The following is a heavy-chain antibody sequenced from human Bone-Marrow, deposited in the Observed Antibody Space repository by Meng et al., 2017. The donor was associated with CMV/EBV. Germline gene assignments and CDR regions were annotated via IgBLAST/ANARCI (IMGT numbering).Heavy chain of an antibody. CDR1: GGSISSYY. Sequence: SETLSLTCTVSGGSISSYYWSWIRQPPGKGLEWIGYIYYSGSTNYNPSLKSRVTISVDTSKTQFSLKLSSVTAADTAVYYCARAYCSSTSCYGPNWFDPWGQGTLVTVSS. J-gene: IGHJ5*02. CDR2: IYYSGST. D-gene: IGHD2-2*01. V-gene: IGHV4-59*01. CDR3: ARAYCSSTSCYGPNWFDP.